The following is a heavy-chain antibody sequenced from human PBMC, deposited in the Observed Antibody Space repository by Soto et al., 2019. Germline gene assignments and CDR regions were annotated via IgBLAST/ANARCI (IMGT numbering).Heavy chain of an antibody. D-gene: IGHD3-9*01. CDR1: GGSFSGYY. CDR2: INHSGST. J-gene: IGHJ5*02. V-gene: IGHV4-34*01. CDR3: ARGRRYFDRLLRSDRFDP. Sequence: PSETLSLTCAVYGGSFSGYYWSWIRQPPGKGLEWIGEINHSGSTNYNPSLKSRVTISVDTSKNQFSLKLSSVTAADTAVYYCARGRRYFDRLLRSDRFDPWGQGTLVTVSS.